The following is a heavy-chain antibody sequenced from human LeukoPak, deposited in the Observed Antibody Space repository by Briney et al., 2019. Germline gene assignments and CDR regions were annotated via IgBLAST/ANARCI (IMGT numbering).Heavy chain of an antibody. D-gene: IGHD2-15*01. CDR3: ARARSAATNYYYYGMDV. J-gene: IGHJ6*02. CDR1: GGTFSSYA. Sequence: SVKVSCKASGGTFSSYAISWVRQAPGQGLEWMGGIIPIFGTANYAQKFQGRVTITADESTSTAYMELSSLRSEDTAVYYCARARSAATNYYYYGMDVWGQGTTVTVSS. CDR2: IIPIFGTA. V-gene: IGHV1-69*13.